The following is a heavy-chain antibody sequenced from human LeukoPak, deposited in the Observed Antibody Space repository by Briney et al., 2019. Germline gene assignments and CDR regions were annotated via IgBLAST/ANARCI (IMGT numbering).Heavy chain of an antibody. CDR1: GFTFSNAW. CDR2: IKSKTDGGTT. Sequence: GGSLRLSCAASGFTFSNAWMNWVRQAPGKGLEWVGCIKSKTDGGTTDYAAPVKGRFTISRDDSKNTLYLQMNSLKTEDTAVYYCTTDMGRQWLVLGYFDYWGQGTLATVSS. V-gene: IGHV3-15*07. D-gene: IGHD6-19*01. J-gene: IGHJ4*02. CDR3: TTDMGRQWLVLGYFDY.